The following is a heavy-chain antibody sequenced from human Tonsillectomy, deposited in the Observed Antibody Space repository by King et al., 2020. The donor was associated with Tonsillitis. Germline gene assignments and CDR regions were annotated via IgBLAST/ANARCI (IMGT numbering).Heavy chain of an antibody. CDR2: ISSSSSTI. CDR3: ARAWGGYCSGGSCYSDY. Sequence: VQLVESGGGLVQPGGSLRLSCAASGFTFSSYSMNWVRQAPGKGLEWVSYISSSSSTIYYADSVKGRFTIPRDNAKNSLYLQMNSLRAEDTAVYYCARAWGGYCSGGSCYSDYWGQGTLVTVSS. D-gene: IGHD2-15*01. CDR1: GFTFSSYS. J-gene: IGHJ4*02. V-gene: IGHV3-48*01.